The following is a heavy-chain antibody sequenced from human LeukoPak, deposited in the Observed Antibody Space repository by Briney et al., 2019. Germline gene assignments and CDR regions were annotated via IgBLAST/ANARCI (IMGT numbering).Heavy chain of an antibody. Sequence: TGGSLRLSCAASGFTLSSFGISWVRQAPGKGLEWVSSINAIGDTTYYADSVKGRFTISRDNAKNSLYLQMNSLRAEDTAVYYCAELGITMIGGVWGKGTTVTISS. CDR2: INAIGDTT. V-gene: IGHV3-23*01. CDR1: GFTLSSFG. CDR3: AELGITMIGGV. D-gene: IGHD3-10*02. J-gene: IGHJ6*04.